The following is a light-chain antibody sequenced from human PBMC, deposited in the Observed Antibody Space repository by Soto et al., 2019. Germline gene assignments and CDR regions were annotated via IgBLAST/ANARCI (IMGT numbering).Light chain of an antibody. CDR1: QSVSSY. J-gene: IGKJ4*01. V-gene: IGKV3-11*01. CDR2: DAS. CDR3: QQRSDGPST. Sequence: EIVLTQSPATLSLSPGERATLSCRASQSVSSYLAWYQQKPGQAPRLLIYDASNRATGIPARFSGSGSGTDFTLTISSLDPDDFAVYYCQQRSDGPSTFGGGTKVQIK.